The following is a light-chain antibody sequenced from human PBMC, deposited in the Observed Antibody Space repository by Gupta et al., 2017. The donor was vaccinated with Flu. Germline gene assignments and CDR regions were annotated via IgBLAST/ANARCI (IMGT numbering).Light chain of an antibody. CDR3: LHDVSSPMT. CDR2: AAS. CDR1: QGIVKS. Sequence: DIQMTQSPSSLSASVGDRVTITCLASQGIVKSFAWFQQKPGKAPKCLIYAASRVHTGVPSRFSGSGSGTXFTLSIXRLQPEDFATYYCLHDVSSPMTFGXGTKVEMK. V-gene: IGKV1-16*01. J-gene: IGKJ4*01.